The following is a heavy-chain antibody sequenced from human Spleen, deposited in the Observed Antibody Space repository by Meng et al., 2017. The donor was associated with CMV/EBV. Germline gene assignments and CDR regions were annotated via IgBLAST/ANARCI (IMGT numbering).Heavy chain of an antibody. CDR1: GFTFSSYA. V-gene: IGHV3-23*03. CDR2: IYSSGINT. J-gene: IGHJ4*02. D-gene: IGHD2-2*01. CDR3: AKDHGYCSSTSCFNFDY. Sequence: LTCAASGFTFSSYAMSWVRQAPGKGLEWVSVIYSSGINTYYADSVKCRFTISRDNSKNTLFLQMNSLRAEDTAVYYCAKDHGYCSSTSCFNFDYWGQGTLVTVSS.